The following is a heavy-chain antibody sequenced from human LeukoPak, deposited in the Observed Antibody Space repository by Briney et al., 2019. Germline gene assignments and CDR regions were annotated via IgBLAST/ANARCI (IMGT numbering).Heavy chain of an antibody. CDR3: ARDRRLRFLEWSSIGYFQH. Sequence: ASVKVSCKASGYTFTSYAMNWVRQAPGQGLEWMGGIRTYDDNANYAERLQGRVTMTTDTSTSTAYMELRSLRSDDTAVYYCARDRRLRFLEWSSIGYFQHWGQGTLVTVSS. V-gene: IGHV1-18*01. CDR1: GYTFTSYA. J-gene: IGHJ1*01. D-gene: IGHD3-3*01. CDR2: IRTYDDNA.